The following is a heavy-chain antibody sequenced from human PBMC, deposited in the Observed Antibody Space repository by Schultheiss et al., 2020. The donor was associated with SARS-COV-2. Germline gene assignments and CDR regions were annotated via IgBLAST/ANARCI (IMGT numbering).Heavy chain of an antibody. Sequence: GGSLRLSCVASGFTFGNYAMTWVRQGPGKGLEWVSVIYTGGSTAYADSVKGRFTISRDNSKNTLYLQMNSLRAEDTAVYYCARDRNRIGMDVWGQGTTVTVSS. CDR2: IYTGGST. V-gene: IGHV3-66*01. CDR1: GFTFGNYA. CDR3: ARDRNRIGMDV. D-gene: IGHD2-15*01. J-gene: IGHJ6*02.